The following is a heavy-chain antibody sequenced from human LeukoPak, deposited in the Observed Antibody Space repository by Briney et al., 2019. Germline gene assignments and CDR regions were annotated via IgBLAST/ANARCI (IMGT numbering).Heavy chain of an antibody. Sequence: ASVKLSCKASGYTFTSYYMHWVRQAPRQGLEWMVIINPSGGSTIYAQNFQGRVTMTRDTSTSTLYMELNSLRSEDTAVYYCAGWRVLRYFVLLSRRLTGTDVWGKETTLTVSS. CDR2: INPSGGST. V-gene: IGHV1-46*01. D-gene: IGHD3-9*01. CDR1: GYTFTSYY. CDR3: AGWRVLRYFVLLSRRLTGTDV. J-gene: IGHJ6*04.